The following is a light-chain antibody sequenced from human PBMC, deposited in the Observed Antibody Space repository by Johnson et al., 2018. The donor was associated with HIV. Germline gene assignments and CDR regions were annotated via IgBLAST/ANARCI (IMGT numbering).Light chain of an antibody. V-gene: IGLV1-51*01. CDR3: GTWDNSLTTGAL. CDR1: SSNLGNNY. J-gene: IGLJ1*01. Sequence: QSVLTQPPSVSAAPGQKVTISCSGSSSNLGNNYVSWYQQLPGTAPKLLIYDNNKRPSGIPDRLSGSKSGTSATLGITGLQTGDDADYYCGTWDNSLTTGALFGTGTKVTVL. CDR2: DNN.